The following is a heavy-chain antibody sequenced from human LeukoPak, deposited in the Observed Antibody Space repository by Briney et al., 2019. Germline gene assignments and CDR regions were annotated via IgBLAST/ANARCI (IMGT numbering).Heavy chain of an antibody. Sequence: ASVKVSCKASGYTFTSYDINWVRQATGQGLEWMGWMNPNSGNTGYAQKFQGRVTMTRNTSISTAYMELSSLRSEDTAVYYCARPVGGLSLDYYYGMDVWAQGTTVTVSS. CDR1: GYTFTSYD. V-gene: IGHV1-8*01. CDR3: ARPVGGLSLDYYYGMDV. J-gene: IGHJ6*02. CDR2: MNPNSGNT. D-gene: IGHD2-15*01.